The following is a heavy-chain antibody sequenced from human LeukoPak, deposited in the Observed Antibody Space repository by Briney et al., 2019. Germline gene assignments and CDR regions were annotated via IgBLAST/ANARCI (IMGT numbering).Heavy chain of an antibody. J-gene: IGHJ4*02. V-gene: IGHV3-53*01. Sequence: PGGSLRLSCAASGFTLSGDYMSWVRQAPGKGLEWVSVILGASTTYYADSVKGRFTISRDNSKNTLYLQMNSLRAEDTAVYYCARAIQFGGYFDYWGQGTLVTVST. CDR3: ARAIQFGGYFDY. CDR1: GFTLSGDY. D-gene: IGHD2-15*01. CDR2: ILGASTT.